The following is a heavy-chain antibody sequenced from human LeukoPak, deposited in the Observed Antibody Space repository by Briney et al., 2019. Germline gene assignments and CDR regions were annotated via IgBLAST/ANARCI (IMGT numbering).Heavy chain of an antibody. D-gene: IGHD6-13*01. CDR1: GGSISSYY. J-gene: IGHJ4*02. Sequence: SETLSLTCTVSGGSISSYYWSWIRQPPGKGLEWIGYIYYSGSTNYNPSLKSRVTISVDTSKNQFSLKLSSVTAADTAVYYCAGFSVWQLGYYFDYWGQGTLVTVSS. V-gene: IGHV4-59*01. CDR2: IYYSGST. CDR3: AGFSVWQLGYYFDY.